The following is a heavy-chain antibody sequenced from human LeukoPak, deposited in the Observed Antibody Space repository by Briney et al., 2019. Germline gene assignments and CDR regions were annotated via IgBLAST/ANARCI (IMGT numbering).Heavy chain of an antibody. CDR1: GGSFSGYY. CDR3: ARVDYDILTG. V-gene: IGHV4-34*01. D-gene: IGHD3-9*01. Sequence: PSETLSLTCAVYGGSFSGYYWSWIRQPPGKGLEWIGEIDHSGSASYNPSLKSRVTISVDTSKNQFSLKLSSVTAADTAVYYCARVDYDILTGWGQGTLVTVSS. J-gene: IGHJ4*02. CDR2: IDHSGSA.